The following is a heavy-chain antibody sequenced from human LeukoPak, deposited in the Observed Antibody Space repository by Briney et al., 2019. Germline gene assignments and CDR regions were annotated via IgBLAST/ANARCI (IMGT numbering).Heavy chain of an antibody. CDR1: GGSISSSSYY. CDR2: IYYSGST. D-gene: IGHD5-18*01. J-gene: IGHJ4*02. CDR3: ARAFGYSYGYDDY. V-gene: IGHV4-39*01. Sequence: SETLSLTCTVSGGSISSSSYYWGWIRQPPGKGLEWIGSIYYSGSTYYNPSLKSRVTISVDTSKNQFSLKLSSVTAADTAVYYCARAFGYSYGYDDYWGQGTLVTVSS.